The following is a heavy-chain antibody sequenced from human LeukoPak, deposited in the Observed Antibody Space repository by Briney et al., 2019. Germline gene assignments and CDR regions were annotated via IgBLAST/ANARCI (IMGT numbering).Heavy chain of an antibody. Sequence: GGSLRLSCAASGFTFSSYAMNWVRQAPGKGLEWISYIRSTSSTIYHADSVKGRFTISRDNAKNSLYLQVDSLRDEDTAVYYCARSYSFDYWGQGTLVTVSS. J-gene: IGHJ4*02. V-gene: IGHV3-48*02. CDR3: ARSYSFDY. D-gene: IGHD2-21*01. CDR2: IRSTSSTI. CDR1: GFTFSSYA.